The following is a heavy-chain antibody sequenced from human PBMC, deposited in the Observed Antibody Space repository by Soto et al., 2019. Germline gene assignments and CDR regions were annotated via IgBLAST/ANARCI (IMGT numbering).Heavy chain of an antibody. Sequence: PGGSLRLSCAASGFAFSDYWMSWVRQAPGKGLEWVANIKQDGSDKYYVDSVKGRFTISRDNAKNSLYPQMNSLRAEDSAIYYCARERSRIDYWGQGIQVTVAS. CDR2: IKQDGSDK. CDR1: GFAFSDYW. J-gene: IGHJ4*02. CDR3: ARERSRIDY. V-gene: IGHV3-7*04.